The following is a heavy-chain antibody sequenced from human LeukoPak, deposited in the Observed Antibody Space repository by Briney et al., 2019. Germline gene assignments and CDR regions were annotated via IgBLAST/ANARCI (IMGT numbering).Heavy chain of an antibody. Sequence: GGSLRLSCAASGFTFSSYAMSWVRQAPGKGLEWVSAISGRGDRTYYADSVKGRFTISRDNSKNTLYLQMNSLRAEDTAVYYCARDGLYCSSTNCYLDYWGQGTLVTVSS. J-gene: IGHJ4*02. D-gene: IGHD2-2*01. CDR1: GFTFSSYA. CDR2: ISGRGDRT. CDR3: ARDGLYCSSTNCYLDY. V-gene: IGHV3-23*01.